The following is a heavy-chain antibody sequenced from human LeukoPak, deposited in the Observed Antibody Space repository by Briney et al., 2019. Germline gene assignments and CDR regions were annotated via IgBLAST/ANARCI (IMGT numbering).Heavy chain of an antibody. J-gene: IGHJ3*02. D-gene: IGHD3-22*01. V-gene: IGHV3-21*01. Sequence: GGSLRLSCAASGFTFSSYSMNWVRQAPGKGLEWVSSISSSSSYIYYADSVKGRFTISRDNAKNSLYLQMNSLRAEDTAVYYCARDKHYYDSGGYSDAFDIWGQGTMVTVSS. CDR1: GFTFSSYS. CDR3: ARDKHYYDSGGYSDAFDI. CDR2: ISSSSSYI.